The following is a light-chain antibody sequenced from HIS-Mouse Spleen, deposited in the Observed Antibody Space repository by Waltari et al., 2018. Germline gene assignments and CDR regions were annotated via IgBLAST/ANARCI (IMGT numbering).Light chain of an antibody. Sequence: NQKTQSPSSLSASVGDRVTITCQASQDISNYLNWYQQKPGKAPKLLIYDASNLETGVPSRFSGSGSGTDFTFTISSLQPEDIATYYCQQYDNLLLTFGGGTKVEIK. CDR3: QQYDNLLLT. V-gene: IGKV1-33*01. CDR2: DAS. J-gene: IGKJ4*01. CDR1: QDISNY.